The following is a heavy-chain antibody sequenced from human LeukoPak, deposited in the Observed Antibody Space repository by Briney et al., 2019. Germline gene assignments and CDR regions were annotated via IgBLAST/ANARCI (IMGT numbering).Heavy chain of an antibody. CDR2: IYYSGST. CDR1: GGSISSYY. CDR3: ARGRGDCSGGSCYHDY. J-gene: IGHJ4*02. D-gene: IGHD2-15*01. V-gene: IGHV4-59*01. Sequence: SETLSLTCTVSGGSISSYYWSWIRQPPGKGLEWIGYIYYSGSTNYNPPLKSRGTISVDTSKNQFSLKLSSVTAADTAVYYCARGRGDCSGGSCYHDYWGQGTLVTVSS.